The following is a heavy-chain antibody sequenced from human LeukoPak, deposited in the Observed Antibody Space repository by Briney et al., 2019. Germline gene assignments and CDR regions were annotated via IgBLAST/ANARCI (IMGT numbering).Heavy chain of an antibody. CDR1: GFTFSMAW. J-gene: IGHJ4*02. V-gene: IGHV3-15*01. CDR3: TTLPGYSYGYLQDY. D-gene: IGHD5-18*01. Sequence: GGSLRLSCAASGFTFSMAWMRWVRQAPGKGLEWVGHIKATPDGGTTEYGAPVKGRFTISRDDSKNTLYLQMNRLKSEDTAVYFCTTLPGYSYGYLQDYWGQGTLVTVS. CDR2: IKATPDGGTT.